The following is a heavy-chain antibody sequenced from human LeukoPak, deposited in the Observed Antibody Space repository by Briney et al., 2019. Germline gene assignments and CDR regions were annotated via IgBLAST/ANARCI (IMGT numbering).Heavy chain of an antibody. CDR3: ARGLPGLAVARPPSQP. CDR2: INHSGST. J-gene: IGHJ1*01. CDR1: GGSFSGYY. Sequence: SETLSLTCAVYGGSFSGYYWSWIRQPPGKGLEWMGEINHSGSTNYNPSLKSRVTISVDTSKNQFSLELSSATAADTAVYYCARGLPGLAVARPPSQPWGPGNLGTVSS. V-gene: IGHV4-34*01. D-gene: IGHD6-19*01.